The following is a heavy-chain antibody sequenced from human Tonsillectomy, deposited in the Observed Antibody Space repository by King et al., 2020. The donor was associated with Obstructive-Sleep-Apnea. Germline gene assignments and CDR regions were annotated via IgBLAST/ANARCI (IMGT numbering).Heavy chain of an antibody. J-gene: IGHJ4*02. Sequence: EVQLVESGGGLAKPGGSLRLSCAASGFTFSNAWMRWVRQAPGKGLEWVGRIKSKVEGGTIDYAAPVKGRFTISRDDSKNTLYLQMNSLKIEDTAVYYCTTDPQWLIHGYWGLGTLVTVSS. CDR2: IKSKVEGGTI. D-gene: IGHD6-19*01. V-gene: IGHV3-15*01. CDR1: GFTFSNAW. CDR3: TTDPQWLIHGY.